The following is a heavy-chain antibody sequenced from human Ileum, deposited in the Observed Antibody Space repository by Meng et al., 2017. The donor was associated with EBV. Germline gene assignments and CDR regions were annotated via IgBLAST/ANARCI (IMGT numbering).Heavy chain of an antibody. Sequence: QVQLQESGPGLVKPSGXLSLTCAVSGGSISSSNWWSWVRQAPGKGLEWIGEIHHTESTNYNPSLKSRVTISVDKSKNQFSLKLSSVTAADTAVYYCARESYSDSSGYYSLDYWGQGSLVTVSS. V-gene: IGHV4-4*02. J-gene: IGHJ4*02. D-gene: IGHD3-22*01. CDR2: IHHTEST. CDR3: ARESYSDSSGYYSLDY. CDR1: GGSISSSNW.